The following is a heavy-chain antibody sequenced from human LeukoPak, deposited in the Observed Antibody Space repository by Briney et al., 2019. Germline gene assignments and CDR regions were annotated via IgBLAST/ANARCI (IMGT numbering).Heavy chain of an antibody. CDR1: GDSVSSNSAA. CDR3: ARDPRSGCAFDI. J-gene: IGHJ3*02. D-gene: IGHD3-10*01. CDR2: TYYRAKLYN. V-gene: IGHV6-1*01. Sequence: PSQTLSLTCAISGDSVSSNSAAWNWIRQSPSRGLEWLGRTYYRAKLYNYYAVSVKSRITINPDTSKTHLSLHLNSVTPADTAVYYCARDPRSGCAFDIWGQGTMVTASS.